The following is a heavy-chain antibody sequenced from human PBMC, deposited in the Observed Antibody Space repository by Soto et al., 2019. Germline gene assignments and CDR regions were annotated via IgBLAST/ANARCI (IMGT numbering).Heavy chain of an antibody. J-gene: IGHJ4*02. V-gene: IGHV4-34*01. CDR3: ARGCHGSGNMPGDY. D-gene: IGHD3-10*01. CDR2: INHSGST. CDR1: GGSFSGYD. Sequence: SETLSLTCAVYGGSFSGYDWSWIRQPPGKGLEWIGEINHSGSTNYNPSLKSRVTISVDTSKNQFSLKLSSVTAADTAVYYCARGCHGSGNMPGDYWGQGTLVTVSS.